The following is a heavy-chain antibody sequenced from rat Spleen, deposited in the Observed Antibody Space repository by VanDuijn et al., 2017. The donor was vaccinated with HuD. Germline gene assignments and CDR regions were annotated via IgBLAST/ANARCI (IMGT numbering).Heavy chain of an antibody. CDR1: GFSLTSYN. J-gene: IGHJ2*01. CDR3: ASGIHDF. CDR2: IWTGGST. V-gene: IGHV2-30*01. D-gene: IGHD1-4*01. Sequence: QVQLKESGSGLVQPSQTLSLTCTVSGFSLTSYNVHWVRQPTGKGLEWMGVIWTGGSTDYNSALKSRLSISRDTSRSQVFLKMSSLQIEDTAMYFCASGIHDFWGQGVMVTVSS.